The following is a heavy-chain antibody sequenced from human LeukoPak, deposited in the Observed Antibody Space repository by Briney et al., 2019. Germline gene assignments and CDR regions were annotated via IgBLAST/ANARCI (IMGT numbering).Heavy chain of an antibody. V-gene: IGHV3-48*01. D-gene: IGHD3-22*01. CDR2: ISSGGSTI. CDR3: ARDSIRNYYDSSGYSDY. CDR1: GFIFGDYN. J-gene: IGHJ4*02. Sequence: HTGGSLRLSCAASGFIFGDYNMNWVRQAPGKGLEWVSYISSGGSTIYYADSVKGRFTISRDNSKNTLYLQMNSLRAEDTAVYYCARDSIRNYYDSSGYSDYWGQGTLVTVSS.